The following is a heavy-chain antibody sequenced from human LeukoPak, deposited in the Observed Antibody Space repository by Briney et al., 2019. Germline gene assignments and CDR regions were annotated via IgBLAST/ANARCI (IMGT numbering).Heavy chain of an antibody. Sequence: ASVKVSCKASGYTFTGYYMHWVRQAPGQGLEWMGWINPNSGGTNYAQKFQGRVTMTRDTSISTAYMELSRLRSDDTAVYYCARIHRYSGSRTKPQGFDYWGQGTLVTVSS. V-gene: IGHV1-2*02. CDR3: ARIHRYSGSRTKPQGFDY. CDR2: INPNSGGT. J-gene: IGHJ4*02. D-gene: IGHD6-13*01. CDR1: GYTFTGYY.